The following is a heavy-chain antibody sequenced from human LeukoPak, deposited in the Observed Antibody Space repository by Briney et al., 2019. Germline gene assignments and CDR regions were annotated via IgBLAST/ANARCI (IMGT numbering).Heavy chain of an antibody. Sequence: PGGSLRLSCAASGFTFSNYDMTWVRQAPGKGLKWVSTITGSGGTTYYADSVKGRFTISRDNAKNSLYLQMTSLRAEDTAVYYCARAGFDFSFDYWGQGTLVTVSS. J-gene: IGHJ4*02. CDR1: GFTFSNYD. CDR3: ARAGFDFSFDY. D-gene: IGHD3-9*01. V-gene: IGHV3-23*01. CDR2: ITGSGGTT.